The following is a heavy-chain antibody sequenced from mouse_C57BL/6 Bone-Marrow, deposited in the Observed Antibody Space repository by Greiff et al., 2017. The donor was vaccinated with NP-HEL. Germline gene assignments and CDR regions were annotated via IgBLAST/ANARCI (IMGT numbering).Heavy chain of an antibody. J-gene: IGHJ1*03. CDR1: GYSITSGYY. D-gene: IGHD1-1*01. CDR2: ISYDGSH. CDR3: AREGATVVVYWYFDV. V-gene: IGHV3-6*01. Sequence: EVKLMESGPGLVKPSQSLSLTCSVTGYSITSGYYWNWIRQFPGNKLEWMGYISYDGSHNYNPSLKNRISITRDTSKNQFFLKLNSVTTEDTATYYCAREGATVVVYWYFDVWGTGTTVTVSS.